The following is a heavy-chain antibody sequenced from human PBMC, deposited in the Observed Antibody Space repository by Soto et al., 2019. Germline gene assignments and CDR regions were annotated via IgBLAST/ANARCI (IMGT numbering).Heavy chain of an antibody. V-gene: IGHV4-34*01. J-gene: IGHJ6*02. D-gene: IGHD6-13*01. Sequence: KSSETLSLTCAVYGGSFSGYYWSWVRQPPGKGLEWIGEINHSGSTNYNPSLKSRVTISVDTSKNQFSLKLSSVTAADTAVYYCARCKGIAAAGAYYYYGMDVWGQGTTVTVSS. CDR2: INHSGST. CDR1: GGSFSGYY. CDR3: ARCKGIAAAGAYYYYGMDV.